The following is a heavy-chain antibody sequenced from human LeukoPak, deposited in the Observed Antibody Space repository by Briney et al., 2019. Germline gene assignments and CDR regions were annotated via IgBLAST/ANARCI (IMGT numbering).Heavy chain of an antibody. Sequence: ASVKVSCKASGYTFTSYDINWVRQATGQGLEWMGWMNPNSGNTGYAQKFQGRVTMTRNTSISTAYMELSSLRSEDTAVYYCARGPLIGGSGSYYPLYYYYYMDVWGKGTTVTISS. D-gene: IGHD3-10*01. CDR2: MNPNSGNT. CDR3: ARGPLIGGSGSYYPLYYYYYMDV. CDR1: GYTFTSYD. V-gene: IGHV1-8*01. J-gene: IGHJ6*03.